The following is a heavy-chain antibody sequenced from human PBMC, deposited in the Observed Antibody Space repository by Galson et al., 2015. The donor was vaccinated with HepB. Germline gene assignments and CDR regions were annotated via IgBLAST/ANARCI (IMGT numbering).Heavy chain of an antibody. V-gene: IGHV2-70*04. CDR1: GFSLSTSGMR. CDR2: IDWDDDK. CDR3: AGVTKRGLDY. D-gene: IGHD2-2*01. Sequence: PALVKPTQTLTLTCTFSGFSLSTSGMRVSWIRQPPGKALEWLARIDWDDDKFYSTSLKTRLTISKDTSKNQVVLTMTNMDPVDTATYYCAGVTKRGLDYWGQGTLVTVSS. J-gene: IGHJ4*02.